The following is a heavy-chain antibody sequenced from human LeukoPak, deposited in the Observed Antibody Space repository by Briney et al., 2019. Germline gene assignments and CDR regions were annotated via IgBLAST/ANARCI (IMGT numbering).Heavy chain of an antibody. CDR1: GGSISSYY. CDR3: AREGGLGYCSSTSCSGFDP. CDR2: IYTSGST. D-gene: IGHD2-2*01. Sequence: SGTLSLTCTVSGGSISSYYWSWIRQPAGKGLEWIGRIYTSGSTNYNPSLKSRVTMSVDTSKNQFSLKLSSVTAADTAVYYCAREGGLGYCSSTSCSGFDPWGQGTLVTVSS. V-gene: IGHV4-4*07. J-gene: IGHJ5*02.